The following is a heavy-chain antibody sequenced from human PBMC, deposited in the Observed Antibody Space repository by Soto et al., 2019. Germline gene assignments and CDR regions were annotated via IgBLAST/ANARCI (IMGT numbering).Heavy chain of an antibody. CDR1: GDSISSYY. V-gene: IGHV4-59*01. J-gene: IGHJ5*02. CDR3: ARAPCSSTSCYAWLVWFDP. D-gene: IGHD2-2*01. Sequence: QVQLQESGPGLVKPSETLSLTCTVSGDSISSYYWSWIRQPPGKGLEWIGYIYYSGSTKYNPYLKSRDTISVDTSKNPFSLKLSSVTAADTAVYYCARAPCSSTSCYAWLVWFDPWGQGTLVTVSS. CDR2: IYYSGST.